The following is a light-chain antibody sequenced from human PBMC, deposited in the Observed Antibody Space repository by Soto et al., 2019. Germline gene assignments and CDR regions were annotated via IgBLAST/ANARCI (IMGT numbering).Light chain of an antibody. J-gene: IGKJ1*01. CDR3: QQRRNWPQT. CDR2: GAS. Sequence: EIVLTQSPASLSLSPLEIATLSFMASQSVDSYLVWYQQKPGQAPRLLIFGASNRATGIPARFSGSGSGTDFILTISSLEPEDFALYYCQQRRNWPQTFGQGTKVDI. V-gene: IGKV3-11*01. CDR1: QSVDSY.